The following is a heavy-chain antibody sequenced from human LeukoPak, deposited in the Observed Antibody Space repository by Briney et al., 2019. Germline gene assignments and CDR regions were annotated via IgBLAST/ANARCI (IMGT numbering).Heavy chain of an antibody. D-gene: IGHD6-13*01. CDR3: ARAPARIAAAGY. V-gene: IGHV4-34*01. Sequence: PSETLSLTCAVYGGSFSGYYWSWIRQPPGKGLEWIGEINHSGSTNYNPSLKSRVTIPVDTSKNQFSLKLSSVTAADTAVYYCARAPARIAAAGYWGQGTLVTVSS. CDR1: GGSFSGYY. CDR2: INHSGST. J-gene: IGHJ4*02.